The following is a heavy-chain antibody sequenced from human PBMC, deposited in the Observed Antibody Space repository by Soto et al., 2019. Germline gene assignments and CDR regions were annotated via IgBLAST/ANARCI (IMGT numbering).Heavy chain of an antibody. CDR2: IYYSGST. Sequence: SETLSLTCTVSGGSISSSSYYWGWIRQPPGKGLEWIGSIYYSGSTYYNPSLKSRVTISVDTSKNQFSLKLSSVTAADTAVYYCARQDIRYSSGWYFDYWGQGTLVTVSS. V-gene: IGHV4-39*01. CDR1: GGSISSSSYY. CDR3: ARQDIRYSSGWYFDY. J-gene: IGHJ4*02. D-gene: IGHD6-19*01.